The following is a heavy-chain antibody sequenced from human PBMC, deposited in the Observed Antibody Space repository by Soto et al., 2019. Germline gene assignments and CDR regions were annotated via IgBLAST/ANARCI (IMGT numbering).Heavy chain of an antibody. CDR2: IYYSGST. CDR1: GGSIRSGDYY. J-gene: IGHJ4*02. D-gene: IGHD3-22*01. V-gene: IGHV4-31*03. Sequence: QVQLQESGPGLVKPSQTLSLTGTVSGGSIRSGDYYWNWISQHPGKGLGWIAYIYYSGSTNYNPSLTRRVTISLETSKNQFSLKLSSVTAADAAVYYCARWNYYDSGLRRIDYWVQGTLVTVSS. CDR3: ARWNYYDSGLRRIDY.